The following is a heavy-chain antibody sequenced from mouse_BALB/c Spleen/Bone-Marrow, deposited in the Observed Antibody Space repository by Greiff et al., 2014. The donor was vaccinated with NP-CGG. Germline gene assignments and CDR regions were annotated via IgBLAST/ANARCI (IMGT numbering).Heavy chain of an antibody. D-gene: IGHD2-4*01. V-gene: IGHV1-9*01. Sequence: QVQLQQSGAELMKPGASVKISCKAIGYTFSNYWIEWVKQRPGHGLEWIGEILPGSGSTHYIEKFKGKATFTADTSSNTAYMQLSSQTSEDSAVYYCARGYDYASFAYWGQGTLVTVSA. CDR3: ARGYDYASFAY. CDR2: ILPGSGST. J-gene: IGHJ3*01. CDR1: GYTFSNYW.